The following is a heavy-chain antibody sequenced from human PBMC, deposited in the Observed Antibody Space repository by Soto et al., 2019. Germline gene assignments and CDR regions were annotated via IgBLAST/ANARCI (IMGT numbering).Heavy chain of an antibody. V-gene: IGHV3-21*06. D-gene: IGHD6-19*01. CDR1: GFTFSSYS. J-gene: IGHJ5*02. CDR3: ARARSGWYNLEDNWFDH. Sequence: PGGSLRLSCAASGFTFSSYSMNWVRQAPGKGLEWVSSISSSSSYIYYADSEKGRFTISRDNAKNSLDLQMNSLRAEDTAVYYCARARSGWYNLEDNWFDHWGQGTLVTVSS. CDR2: ISSSSSYI.